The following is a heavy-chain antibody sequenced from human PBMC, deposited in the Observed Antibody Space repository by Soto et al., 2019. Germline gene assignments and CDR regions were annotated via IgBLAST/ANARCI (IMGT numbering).Heavy chain of an antibody. J-gene: IGHJ4*02. CDR1: CGSIRSGGYY. Sequence: TLFLTCTVSCGSIRSGGYYWSWIRQHPGKSQEWIGYIYYTGSNYYIPSLKSPVTISVDTSKNQFSLKLSAVNAADTAVYYCARDADSSSGDYFDYWGQGTLVTVSS. CDR3: ARDADSSSGDYFDY. D-gene: IGHD6-13*01. CDR2: IYYTGSN. V-gene: IGHV4-31*01.